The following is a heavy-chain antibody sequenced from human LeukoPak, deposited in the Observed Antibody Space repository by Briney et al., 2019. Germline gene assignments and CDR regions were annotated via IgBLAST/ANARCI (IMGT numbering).Heavy chain of an antibody. Sequence: SETLSLTCTVSGYSISSGYYWGWIRPPPGKGLEWIGNIYHSGSSYYNPSLKSRVTISVDTSENQFSLNLSSVTAADTAVYYCARGGVGATPYDFDYWGQGTLVIVSS. CDR3: ARGGVGATPYDFDY. CDR2: IYHSGSS. V-gene: IGHV4-38-2*02. CDR1: GYSISSGYY. J-gene: IGHJ4*02. D-gene: IGHD1-26*01.